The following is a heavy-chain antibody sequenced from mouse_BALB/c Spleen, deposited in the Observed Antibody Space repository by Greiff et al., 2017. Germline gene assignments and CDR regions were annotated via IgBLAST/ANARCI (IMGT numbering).Heavy chain of an antibody. D-gene: IGHD1-1*01. CDR2: ISSGGSYT. CDR1: GFTFSSYA. CDR3: ARSYGSGAMDY. V-gene: IGHV5-9-4*01. Sequence: EVQRVESGGGLVKPGGSLKLSCAASGFTFSSYAMSWVRQSPEKRLEWVAEISSGGSYTYYPDTVTGRFTISRDNAKNTLYLEMSSLRSEDTAMYYCARSYGSGAMDYWGQGTSVTVSS. J-gene: IGHJ4*01.